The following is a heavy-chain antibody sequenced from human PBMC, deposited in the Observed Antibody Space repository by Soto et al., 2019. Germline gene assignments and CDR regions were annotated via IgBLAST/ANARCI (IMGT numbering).Heavy chain of an antibody. D-gene: IGHD3-22*01. CDR1: GYTFTDYY. Sequence: GASVKVSCKASGYTFTDYYLHWVRQAPGQGLELMGWINPKNGATIYAQKFQGRVTTTRDTSISTAYMELSRLRSDDTAVYSCARVYYDSSGYLDYWGQGTLVTVSS. CDR2: INPKNGAT. CDR3: ARVYYDSSGYLDY. V-gene: IGHV1-2*02. J-gene: IGHJ4*02.